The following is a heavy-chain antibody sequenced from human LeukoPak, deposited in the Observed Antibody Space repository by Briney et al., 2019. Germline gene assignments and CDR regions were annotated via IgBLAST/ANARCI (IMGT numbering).Heavy chain of an antibody. J-gene: IGHJ4*02. CDR1: GFTFSSYS. D-gene: IGHD1-26*01. Sequence: PGGSLRLSCAASGFTFSSYSMNWVRQAPGKGLERVSYIGSSSSTIYYADSVKGRFTISRDNAKNSLYLQMNSLRAEDTAVYYCARVQRGSYAYWGQGTLVTVSS. V-gene: IGHV3-48*04. CDR2: IGSSSSTI. CDR3: ARVQRGSYAY.